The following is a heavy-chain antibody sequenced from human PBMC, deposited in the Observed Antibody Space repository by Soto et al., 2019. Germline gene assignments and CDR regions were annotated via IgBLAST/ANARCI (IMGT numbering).Heavy chain of an antibody. J-gene: IGHJ5*02. Sequence: QVQLVESGGGLVKPGGSLRLSCAASGFTLSDYYMSWIRQVPGKGPEWVSYIISSSSYTTYADSVKGRFTISRDNAKNSLYLQMNSLRAEDTAVYYCARARIAAAGSWFDPWGQGTLVTVSS. CDR3: ARARIAAAGSWFDP. CDR1: GFTLSDYY. CDR2: IISSSSYT. D-gene: IGHD6-13*01. V-gene: IGHV3-11*06.